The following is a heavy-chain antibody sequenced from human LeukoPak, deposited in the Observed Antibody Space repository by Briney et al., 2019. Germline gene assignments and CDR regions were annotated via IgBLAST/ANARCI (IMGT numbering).Heavy chain of an antibody. Sequence: SETLSLTCTVSGVSISSSSYYWGWIRQPPGKGLEWIGSIYSSGSTYYNPSHKSRVTISVDTSKNQFTLKLSSVTAADTAVYYCAKEGTYTYGASDFDYWGQGTLVTVSS. J-gene: IGHJ4*02. D-gene: IGHD4/OR15-4a*01. V-gene: IGHV4-39*06. CDR3: AKEGTYTYGASDFDY. CDR1: GVSISSSSYY. CDR2: IYSSGST.